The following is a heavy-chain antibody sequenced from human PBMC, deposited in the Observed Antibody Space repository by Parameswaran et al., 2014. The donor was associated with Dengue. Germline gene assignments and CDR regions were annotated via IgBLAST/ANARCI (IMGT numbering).Heavy chain of an antibody. CDR3: ARVTKEEDSSSQEYYYYGMDV. Sequence: WVRQAPGQGLEWMGIINPSGGSTSYAQKLQGRVTMTRDTSTSTVYMKLSSLRSEDTAVYYCARVTKEEDSSSQEYYYYGMDVWGQGTTVTVSS. V-gene: IGHV1-46*04. D-gene: IGHD6-13*01. J-gene: IGHJ6*02. CDR2: INPSGGST.